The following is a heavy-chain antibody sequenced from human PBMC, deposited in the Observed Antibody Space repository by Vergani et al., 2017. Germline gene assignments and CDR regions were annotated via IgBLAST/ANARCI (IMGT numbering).Heavy chain of an antibody. CDR3: AKGRVLRYFDHPFGGDYYYYYYMDV. V-gene: IGHV3-15*01. CDR1: GFTFNDAW. D-gene: IGHD3-9*01. CDR2: IKSNTDGGTT. Sequence: EVQLVESGGGLVKPGGSLRLSCAASGFTFNDAWMSWVRQAPGKGLEWVGRIKSNTDGGTTDYAAPVKDRFTISRDDSKNTLYLQMNSLRAEDTAVYYCAKGRVLRYFDHPFGGDYYYYYYMDVWGKGTTVTVSS. J-gene: IGHJ6*03.